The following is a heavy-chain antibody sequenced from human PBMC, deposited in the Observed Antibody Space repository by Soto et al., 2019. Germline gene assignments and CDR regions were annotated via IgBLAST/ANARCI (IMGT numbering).Heavy chain of an antibody. CDR1: GFSLNTGGVT. D-gene: IGHD3-10*01. CDR3: AHSPAPRVYFQH. J-gene: IGHJ1*01. V-gene: IGHV2-5*02. Sequence: SGPTLVNPTQTLTLTCVFSGFSLNTGGVTVVWIRQPPGKALEWVALIYWDDGKRYSPSLKSRLTITKETSRNQVVLTMTNVDPEDTATYFCAHSPAPRVYFQHWGDGTLVTVSS. CDR2: IYWDDGK.